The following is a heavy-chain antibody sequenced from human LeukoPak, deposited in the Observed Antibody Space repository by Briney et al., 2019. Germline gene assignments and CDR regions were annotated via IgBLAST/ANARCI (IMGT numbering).Heavy chain of an antibody. D-gene: IGHD3-10*01. CDR1: GFTFSSYA. CDR3: ARRGENYYYMDV. Sequence: GGSLRLSCAASGFTFSSYAMTRVRQAPGRGLEWVSSISGSGGNTYYADSVRGRFTISRDNSKNTLYLQMNSLRAEDTAVYYCARRGENYYYMDVWGKGTTVTVSS. V-gene: IGHV3-23*01. J-gene: IGHJ6*03. CDR2: ISGSGGNT.